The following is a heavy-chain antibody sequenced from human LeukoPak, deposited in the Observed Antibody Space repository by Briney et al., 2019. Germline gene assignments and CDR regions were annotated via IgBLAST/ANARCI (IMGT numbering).Heavy chain of an antibody. J-gene: IGHJ4*02. Sequence: GGSLRLSCAASGFTFSSYWMNWVRQAPGKGLEWVANIKEDGSRRNYVDSVKGRFTISRDNAKNSLYLQMNSLGAEDTAVYYCATPLDYYDSSGYHQGGDWGQGTLVTVSS. D-gene: IGHD3-22*01. V-gene: IGHV3-7*03. CDR1: GFTFSSYW. CDR2: IKEDGSRR. CDR3: ATPLDYYDSSGYHQGGD.